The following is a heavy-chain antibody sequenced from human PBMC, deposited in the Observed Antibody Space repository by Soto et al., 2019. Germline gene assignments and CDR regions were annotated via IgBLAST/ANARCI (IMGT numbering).Heavy chain of an antibody. CDR1: GGTFISYV. CDR3: ARWPTVSRPTYGMDV. V-gene: IGHV1-69*13. Sequence: SVKVSFKASGGTFISYVYNWVRQAPGQGLEWMGGIIPMFNITNFAQKFQGRITITADESTTTAYMELSSLRSEDTAVYYCARWPTVSRPTYGMDVWGQGTTVTVSS. D-gene: IGHD4-4*01. J-gene: IGHJ6*02. CDR2: IIPMFNIT.